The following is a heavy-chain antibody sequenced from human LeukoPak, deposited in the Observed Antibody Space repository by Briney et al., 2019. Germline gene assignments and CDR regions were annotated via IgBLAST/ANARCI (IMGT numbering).Heavy chain of an antibody. Sequence: SETLSLTCTVSGGSISSSSYYWGWIRQPPGKGLEWIGSIYYSGSTNYNPSLKSRVTISVDTSKNQFSLKLSSVTAADTAVYYCARAPEPTYYYDSSGIYFDYWGQGTLVTVSS. CDR3: ARAPEPTYYYDSSGIYFDY. D-gene: IGHD3-22*01. CDR2: IYYSGST. V-gene: IGHV4-39*07. J-gene: IGHJ4*02. CDR1: GGSISSSSYY.